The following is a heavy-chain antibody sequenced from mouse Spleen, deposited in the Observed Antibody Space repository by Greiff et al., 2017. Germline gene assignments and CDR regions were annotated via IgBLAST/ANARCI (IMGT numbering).Heavy chain of an antibody. Sequence: VQLQQSGAELVKPGASVKLSCKASGYTFTSYWMHWVKQRPGQGLEWIGMIHPNSGSTNYNEKFKSKATLTVDKSSSTAYMQLSSLTSEDSAVYYCARDRYDDPFAYWGQGTLVTVSA. CDR1: GYTFTSYW. CDR2: IHPNSGST. D-gene: IGHD2-14*01. J-gene: IGHJ3*01. V-gene: IGHV1-64*01. CDR3: ARDRYDDPFAY.